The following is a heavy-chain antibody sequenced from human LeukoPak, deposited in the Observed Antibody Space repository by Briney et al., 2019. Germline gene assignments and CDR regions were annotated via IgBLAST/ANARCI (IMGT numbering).Heavy chain of an antibody. CDR1: GFTFSDYY. V-gene: IGHV3-11*01. CDR2: ISSSGSTI. J-gene: IGHJ3*02. D-gene: IGHD2-21*02. Sequence: GGSLRLSCAASGFTFSDYYMSWIRQAPGEGLEWVSYISSSGSTIYYADSVKGRFTISRDNAKNSLYLQMNSLRAEDTAVYYCARESGAYCGGDCYYDAFDIWGQGTMVTVSS. CDR3: ARESGAYCGGDCYYDAFDI.